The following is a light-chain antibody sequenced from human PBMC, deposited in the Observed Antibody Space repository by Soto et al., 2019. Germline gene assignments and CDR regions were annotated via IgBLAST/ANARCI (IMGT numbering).Light chain of an antibody. CDR1: SSNIGSKT. CDR2: SNY. V-gene: IGLV1-44*01. J-gene: IGLJ1*01. CDR3: SAWDAGLNGYV. Sequence: QSVLTQPPSASGTPGQRVTISCSGSSSNIGSKTVNWYQQLPGTAPKLLIYSNYQRPSGVPDRFSGPKSGTSASLAISGLKPQDQADYYCSAWDAGLNGYVFGTGPKVXVL.